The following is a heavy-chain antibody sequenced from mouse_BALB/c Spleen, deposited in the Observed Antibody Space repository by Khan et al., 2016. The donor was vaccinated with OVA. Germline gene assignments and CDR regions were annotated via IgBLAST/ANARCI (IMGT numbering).Heavy chain of an antibody. CDR3: DTSNPFYAMDY. D-gene: IGHD4-1*01. Sequence: QIQLVQSGPELKKPGETVKISCKASGYSFTDYSMHWVKQAPGKGLKWMGWINTETGEPTYADDFKGRFAFSLETSVSTAYLQINNLKNEDTATYFCDTSNPFYAMDYWGQGTSVTVSS. J-gene: IGHJ4*01. V-gene: IGHV9-2-1*01. CDR1: GYSFTDYS. CDR2: INTETGEP.